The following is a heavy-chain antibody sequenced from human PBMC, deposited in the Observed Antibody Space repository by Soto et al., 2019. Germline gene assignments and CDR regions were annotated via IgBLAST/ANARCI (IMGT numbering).Heavy chain of an antibody. J-gene: IGHJ3*02. D-gene: IGHD3-3*02. Sequence: QAQLVQSGAEMKKPGASVKVSCKAAGYTFSAYTMNWVRQAPGQSLEWMGWINAGSGNTKYSQNFQGRVSITRDTSASTVYIELTGLKSEDTAVYYCARDTETLGPRANDALDIWGQGTMVTFSS. V-gene: IGHV1-3*01. CDR1: GYTFSAYT. CDR2: INAGSGNT. CDR3: ARDTETLGPRANDALDI.